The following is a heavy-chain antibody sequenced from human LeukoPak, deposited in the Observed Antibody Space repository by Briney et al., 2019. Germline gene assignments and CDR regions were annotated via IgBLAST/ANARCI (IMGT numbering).Heavy chain of an antibody. CDR1: GGTFSSYA. D-gene: IGHD2-2*01. CDR2: IIPIFGTA. Sequence: SVKVSCKASGGTFSSYAISWVRQAPGQGLEWMGGIIPIFGTANYAQKFQGRVTITADESTSTAYMELSSLRSEDTAVYYCAREGKPAATPIYYCYCMDVWGKGTTVTVSS. J-gene: IGHJ6*03. V-gene: IGHV1-69*13. CDR3: AREGKPAATPIYYCYCMDV.